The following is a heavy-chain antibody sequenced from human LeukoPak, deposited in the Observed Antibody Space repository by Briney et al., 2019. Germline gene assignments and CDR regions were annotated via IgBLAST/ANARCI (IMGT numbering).Heavy chain of an antibody. CDR2: ISSSSRYI. Sequence: PGGSLRLSCAASGFTFSSYGMNWVRQAPGKGLEWVSTISSSSRYIYFADSLKGRFTVSRDNVKSSLYLHMNSLRAEDTAVYYCARDLSVNYNYLAYWGQGTLVTVSS. V-gene: IGHV3-21*01. J-gene: IGHJ4*02. CDR3: ARDLSVNYNYLAY. D-gene: IGHD5-24*01. CDR1: GFTFSSYG.